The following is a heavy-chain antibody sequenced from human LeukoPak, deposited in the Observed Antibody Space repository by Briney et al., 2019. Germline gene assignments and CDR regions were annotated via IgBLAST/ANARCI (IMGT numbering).Heavy chain of an antibody. Sequence: PGGSLRLSRAASGLTVSTNYMRWIRQAPGKGLEWVSLIYAGGGTAYADSVKGRFTISRDKAQFSLYLQMNDVKPEDTAFYYCAKGWDFGAHFDLDFWGQGTLVTVSS. D-gene: IGHD3-10*01. CDR1: GLTVSTNY. J-gene: IGHJ4*02. V-gene: IGHV3-53*05. CDR3: AKGWDFGAHFDLDF. CDR2: IYAGGGT.